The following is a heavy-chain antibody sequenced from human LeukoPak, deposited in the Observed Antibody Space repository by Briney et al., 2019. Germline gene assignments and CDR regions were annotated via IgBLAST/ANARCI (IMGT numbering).Heavy chain of an antibody. CDR2: IIPILGIA. Sequence: SVKVSCKASGGTFSSYAISWVRQAPGQGLEWMGRIIPILGIANYTQKFQGRVTITADKSTGTAYMELSSLRSEDTAVYYCARYAAAGIYYFDYWGQGTLVTVSS. V-gene: IGHV1-69*04. J-gene: IGHJ4*02. CDR3: ARYAAAGIYYFDY. D-gene: IGHD6-13*01. CDR1: GGTFSSYA.